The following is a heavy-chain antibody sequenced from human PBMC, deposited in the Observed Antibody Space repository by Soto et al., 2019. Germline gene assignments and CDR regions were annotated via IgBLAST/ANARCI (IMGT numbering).Heavy chain of an antibody. CDR1: GFTFNIYA. Sequence: PGGSLRLSCAASGFTFNIYALHWVRQAPGKGLEWVAVISFDGTKKYYSDSVKGRFTISRDNLMNTLYLQMNNLRVEDAALYFCAREDDYRYRYNNYGLDVWGQGTTVTVYS. D-gene: IGHD5-18*01. CDR3: AREDDYRYRYNNYGLDV. CDR2: ISFDGTKK. V-gene: IGHV3-30-3*01. J-gene: IGHJ6*02.